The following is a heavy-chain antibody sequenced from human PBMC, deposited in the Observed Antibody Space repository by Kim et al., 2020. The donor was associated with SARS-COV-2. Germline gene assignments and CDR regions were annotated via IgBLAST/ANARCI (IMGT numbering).Heavy chain of an antibody. CDR2: INHSGST. CDR1: GGSFSGYY. CDR3: AREYSSRWWYGSGSYYTNWFDP. J-gene: IGHJ5*02. Sequence: SETLSLTCAVYGGSFSGYYWSWIRQPPGKGLEWIGEINHSGSTNYNPSLKSRVTISVDTSKNQFSLKLSSVTAADTAVYYCAREYSSRWWYGSGSYYTNWFDPWGQGTLVTVSS. V-gene: IGHV4-34*01. D-gene: IGHD3-10*01.